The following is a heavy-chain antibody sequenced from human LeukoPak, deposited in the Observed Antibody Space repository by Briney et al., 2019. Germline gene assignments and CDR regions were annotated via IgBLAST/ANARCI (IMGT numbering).Heavy chain of an antibody. Sequence: GSLRLSCAASGFTFSSSSLNWVRQAPGKGLEWVSYITSSSSSIYYADSVKGRFTISRDNAKNSLYLQMNSLRAEDTAMYYCARDYCSGGRCYSVDYWGQGTLVTVSS. D-gene: IGHD2-15*01. CDR3: ARDYCSGGRCYSVDY. V-gene: IGHV3-48*04. CDR2: ITSSSSSI. CDR1: GFTFSSSS. J-gene: IGHJ4*02.